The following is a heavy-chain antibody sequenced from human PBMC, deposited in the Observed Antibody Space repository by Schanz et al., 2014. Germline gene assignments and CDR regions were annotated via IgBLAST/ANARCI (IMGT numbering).Heavy chain of an antibody. CDR1: GFMFANHT. CDR3: ARDLLSMVRGGNAFDI. J-gene: IGHJ3*02. CDR2: ISGTSRFI. Sequence: EVKLVESGGGLVKPGGSLRLSCAVSGFMFANHTMNWVRQAPGKGLELVSSISGTSRFIFYTDSVKGRFTISRDNAKNSVYLEMNSLRVEDTAVYYCARDLLSMVRGGNAFDIWGQGTKVTVSS. V-gene: IGHV3-21*01. D-gene: IGHD3-10*01.